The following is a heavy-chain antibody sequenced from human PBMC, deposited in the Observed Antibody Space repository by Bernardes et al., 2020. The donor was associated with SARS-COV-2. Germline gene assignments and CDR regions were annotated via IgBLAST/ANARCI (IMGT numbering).Heavy chain of an antibody. CDR2: MNPNSGNT. CDR1: GYTFTSYD. J-gene: IGHJ6*04. D-gene: IGHD3-10*01. CDR3: SRVEQDRSLGFSSRLWFGELFRADDYYGVDV. Sequence: ASVKVSCKASGYTFTSYDINWVRQATGQGLEWMGWMNPNSGNTGYAQKFQGRVTMTRNTSIITDYMELSSLRSEDTAVYYCSRVEQDRSLGFSSRLWFGELFRADDYYGVDVWGKGTTITVSA. V-gene: IGHV1-8*01.